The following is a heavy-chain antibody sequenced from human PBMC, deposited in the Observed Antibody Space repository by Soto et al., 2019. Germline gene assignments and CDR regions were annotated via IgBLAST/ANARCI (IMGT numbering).Heavy chain of an antibody. V-gene: IGHV4-59*01. J-gene: IGHJ3*01. Sequence: QVQLQESGPGLVKPSETLSLTCTVSGGSISSYYWSWIRQPPGKGLEWIGYIYYSGRTNYNPSLRSRVTTSVDTSKNQFSLKLSSVTAADTAVYYCARRYGSAFDFWGQGTMVTVSS. CDR3: ARRYGSAFDF. CDR1: GGSISSYY. CDR2: IYYSGRT. D-gene: IGHD3-10*01.